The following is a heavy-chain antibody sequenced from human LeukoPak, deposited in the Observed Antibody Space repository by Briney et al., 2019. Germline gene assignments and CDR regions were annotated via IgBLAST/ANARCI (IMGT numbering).Heavy chain of an antibody. D-gene: IGHD2/OR15-2a*01. Sequence: ASVKVSCKASGYTFTGYYTHWVRQAPGQGLEWMGWINPNSGGTNYAQKFQGRVTMTRDTSISTAYMELSRLRSDDTAVYYCARDLSRLDWFDPWGQGTLVTVSS. CDR2: INPNSGGT. V-gene: IGHV1-2*02. CDR1: GYTFTGYY. J-gene: IGHJ5*02. CDR3: ARDLSRLDWFDP.